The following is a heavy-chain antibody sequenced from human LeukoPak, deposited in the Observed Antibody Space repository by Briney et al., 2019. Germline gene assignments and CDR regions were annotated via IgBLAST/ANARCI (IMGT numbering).Heavy chain of an antibody. J-gene: IGHJ5*02. CDR2: ISAYNGNT. Sequence: ASVKVSCKASGYTFTSYGISWVRQAPGQGLEWMGWISAYNGNTNYAQKLQGRVTMTTDTSTSTAYMELRSLRSDDTAVYYCARLGPYYDFWSGSKNNWFDPWGLGTLVTVSS. CDR3: ARLGPYYDFWSGSKNNWFDP. V-gene: IGHV1-18*01. CDR1: GYTFTSYG. D-gene: IGHD3-3*01.